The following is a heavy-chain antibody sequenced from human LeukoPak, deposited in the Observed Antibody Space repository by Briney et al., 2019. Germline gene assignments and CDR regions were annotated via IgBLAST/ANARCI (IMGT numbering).Heavy chain of an antibody. CDR3: ASHDCYGYAFGY. CDR1: GGSISSYY. V-gene: IGHV4-4*07. CDR2: IYTSGST. Sequence: SSETLSLTCTVSGGSISSYYWSWIRQPAGKGLEWTGRIYTSGSTNYNPSLKSRVTMSVDTSKNQFSLKLSSATAADTAVYYCASHDCYGYAFGYWGQGTLVTVSS. J-gene: IGHJ4*02. D-gene: IGHD5-18*01.